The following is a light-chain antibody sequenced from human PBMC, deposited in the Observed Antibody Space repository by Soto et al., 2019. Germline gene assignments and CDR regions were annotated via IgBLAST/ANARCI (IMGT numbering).Light chain of an antibody. CDR2: EVV. CDR1: SREIGVYDF. Sequence: ALTQPISTPGSPARSVIISCTGTSREIGVYDFVSWYQHHPGKAPRLIIYEVVQRPSGVPDRFSGSKSGNTASLTVSGLRAADEADYFCKSYAGSNTYVFGSGTKV. J-gene: IGLJ1*01. V-gene: IGLV2-8*01. CDR3: KSYAGSNTYV.